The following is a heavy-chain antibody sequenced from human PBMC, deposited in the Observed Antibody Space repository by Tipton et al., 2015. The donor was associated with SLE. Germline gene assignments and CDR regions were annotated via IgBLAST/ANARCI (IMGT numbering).Heavy chain of an antibody. J-gene: IGHJ3*02. CDR2: IYYSGST. D-gene: IGHD3-3*01. CDR3: ARRAWRDAFDI. V-gene: IGHV4-59*04. CDR1: GFTFSSYA. Sequence: LRLSCAASGFTFSSYAMSWVRQAPGKGLEWVGTIYYSGSTYYNPSLKSRVTISVDTSKDQFSLKLSSVTAADTAVYYCARRAWRDAFDIWGQGTMVTVSS.